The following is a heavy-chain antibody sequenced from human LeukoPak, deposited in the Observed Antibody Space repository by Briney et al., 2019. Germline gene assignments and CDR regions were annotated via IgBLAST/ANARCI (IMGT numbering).Heavy chain of an antibody. D-gene: IGHD5-18*01. CDR1: GGSISSYY. CDR3: ARDRATYGYSYGYWYYYGMDV. Sequence: LETLSLTCTVSGGSISSYYWSWIRQPPGKGLEWIGYIYYSGSTNYNPSLKSRVTISVDTSKNQFSLKLSSVTAADTAVYYRARDRATYGYSYGYWYYYGMDVWGQGTTVTVSS. V-gene: IGHV4-59*01. J-gene: IGHJ6*02. CDR2: IYYSGST.